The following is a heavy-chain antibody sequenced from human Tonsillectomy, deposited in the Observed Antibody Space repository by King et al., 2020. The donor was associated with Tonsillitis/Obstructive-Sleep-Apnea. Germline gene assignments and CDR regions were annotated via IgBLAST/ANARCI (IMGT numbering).Heavy chain of an antibody. CDR2: IYPGDSDT. J-gene: IGHJ6*03. CDR3: ARLGYYDSSGYYYYYYYMDV. D-gene: IGHD3-22*01. Sequence: VQLVQSGAEVKKPGESLKISCKGSGYSFTSYWIGWVRQMPGKGLEWMGIIYPGDSDTRYSPSFQGQVTISADKSISTAYLQWSSLKASDTAMYYCARLGYYDSSGYYYYYYYMDVWGKGTTVTVSS. CDR1: GYSFTSYW. V-gene: IGHV5-51*01.